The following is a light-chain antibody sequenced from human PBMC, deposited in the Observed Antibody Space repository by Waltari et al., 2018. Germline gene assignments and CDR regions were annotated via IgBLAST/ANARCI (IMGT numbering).Light chain of an antibody. CDR3: QQYYSTPPT. Sequence: IVMTQSPDSLAVSLGERATINSKSSQSLLWSFNNNNYLAWYQQKPGQPPKLLIHWASTRESGVPDRFSGSGSGADFTLTISSLQAEDVAVYYCQQYYSTPPTFGQGTKLEIK. CDR1: QSLLWSFNNNNY. V-gene: IGKV4-1*01. J-gene: IGKJ2*01. CDR2: WAS.